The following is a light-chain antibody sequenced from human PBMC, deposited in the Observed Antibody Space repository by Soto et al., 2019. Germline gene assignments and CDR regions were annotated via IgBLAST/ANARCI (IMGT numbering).Light chain of an antibody. V-gene: IGKV3-11*01. J-gene: IGKJ4*01. Sequence: EIVLTQSPATLSLSPGERASLSCRASQSVSTYLAWYQQKPGQAPRLLIYDASNRATGIPVRFSGSGSGTDFTLSISSLEPEDSAVYYCQQYYSTPLTFGGGTKVEIK. CDR3: QQYYSTPLT. CDR1: QSVSTY. CDR2: DAS.